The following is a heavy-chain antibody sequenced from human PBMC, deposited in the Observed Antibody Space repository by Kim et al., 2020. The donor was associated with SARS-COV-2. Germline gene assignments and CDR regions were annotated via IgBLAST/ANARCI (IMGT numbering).Heavy chain of an antibody. V-gene: IGHV4-59*08. Sequence: SETLSLTCTVSGGSISSYYWSWIRQPPGKGLEWIGYIYYSGSTNYNPSLKSRVTISVDTSKNQFSLKLSSVTAADTAVYYCARVAVEVLNYYGSTYYYYGMDVWGQGTTVTVSS. D-gene: IGHD3-10*01. CDR1: GGSISSYY. CDR2: IYYSGST. J-gene: IGHJ6*02. CDR3: ARVAVEVLNYYGSTYYYYGMDV.